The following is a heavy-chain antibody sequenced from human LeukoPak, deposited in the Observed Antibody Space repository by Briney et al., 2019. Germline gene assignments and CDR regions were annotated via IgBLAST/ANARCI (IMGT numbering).Heavy chain of an antibody. CDR3: ARRGYDSPVEDY. CDR2: IIPILGIA. V-gene: IGHV1-69*04. J-gene: IGHJ4*02. D-gene: IGHD5-12*01. Sequence: ASVKVSCKASGGTFSSYAISWVRQAPGQGLEWMGRIIPILGIANYAQKFQGRVTITADKSTSTAYMELSSLRSEDTAVYYCARRGYDSPVEDYWGQGTLVTVSS. CDR1: GGTFSSYA.